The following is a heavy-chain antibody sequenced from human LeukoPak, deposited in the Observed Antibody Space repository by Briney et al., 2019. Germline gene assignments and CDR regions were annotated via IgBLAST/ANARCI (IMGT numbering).Heavy chain of an antibody. CDR3: AKDRETTASGTFDN. J-gene: IGHJ4*02. D-gene: IGHD6-13*01. CDR1: GFTFSTYA. CDR2: LTGGGGGT. V-gene: IGHV3-23*01. Sequence: GGSLRLSCAASGFTFSTYAMSWVRQAPGKGLEWVSGLTGGGGGTSYADSVKGRFTISRDNSKNTLYLQMNSLRAEDTAVYYCAKDRETTASGTFDNWGQGTLVTVSS.